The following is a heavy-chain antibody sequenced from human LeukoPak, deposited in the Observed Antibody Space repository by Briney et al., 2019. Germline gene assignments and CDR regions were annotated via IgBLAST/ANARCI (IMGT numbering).Heavy chain of an antibody. V-gene: IGHV3-23*01. CDR3: AKVWTAYSDDYFDY. CDR2: ISGSGGST. D-gene: IGHD3/OR15-3a*01. J-gene: IGHJ4*02. CDR1: GFTFSSYG. Sequence: PGGSLRLSCAASGFTFSSYGMSWARQAPGEGLECVSSISGSGGSTNHADSVKGRFTISRDNSKNTLYLQMNSLRAEDTAVYYCAKVWTAYSDDYFDYWGQGTLVTVSS.